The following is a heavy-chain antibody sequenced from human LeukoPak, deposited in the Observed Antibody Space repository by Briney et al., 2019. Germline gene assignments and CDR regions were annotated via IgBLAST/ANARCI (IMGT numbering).Heavy chain of an antibody. CDR1: GFTFSSYD. CDR2: IGTAGGT. J-gene: IGHJ4*02. D-gene: IGHD6-19*01. CDR3: ARVLAVAEGGYDY. Sequence: GGSLRLSCAASGFTFSSYDMHWVRHATGKGLEWVSAIGTAGGTYYPGSVKGRFTISRENAKNSLYLQMNSLRAGDTAVYYCARVLAVAEGGYDYWGQGTLVTVSS. V-gene: IGHV3-13*01.